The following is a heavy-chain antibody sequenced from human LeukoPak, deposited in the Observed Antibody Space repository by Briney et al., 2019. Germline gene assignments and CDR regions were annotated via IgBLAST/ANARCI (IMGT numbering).Heavy chain of an antibody. CDR2: IYYRGST. Sequence: PSETLSLTCTVSGGSITSYYWSWIRQPPGKGLEWIGYIYYRGSTNYNPSLKSRVTISVDTSKNQFSLKLSSVTAADTAVYYCARDLTRSYFDYWGQGTLVTVSS. CDR3: ARDLTRSYFDY. V-gene: IGHV4-59*12. J-gene: IGHJ4*02. D-gene: IGHD3-9*01. CDR1: GGSITSYY.